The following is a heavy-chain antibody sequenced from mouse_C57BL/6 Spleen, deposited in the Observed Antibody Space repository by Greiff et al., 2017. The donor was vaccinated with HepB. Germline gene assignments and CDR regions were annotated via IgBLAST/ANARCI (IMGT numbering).Heavy chain of an antibody. CDR3: ARRGGIYSNYEDHYAMDY. J-gene: IGHJ4*01. Sequence: QVTLKESGPGILQSSQTLSLTCSFSGFSLSTSGMGVSWIRQPSGKGLEWLAHIYWDDDKRYNPSLKSRLTISKDTSRNQVFLKITSVDTADTATYYCARRGGIYSNYEDHYAMDYGGQGTSVTVSS. D-gene: IGHD2-5*01. CDR1: GFSLSTSGMG. V-gene: IGHV8-12*01. CDR2: IYWDDDK.